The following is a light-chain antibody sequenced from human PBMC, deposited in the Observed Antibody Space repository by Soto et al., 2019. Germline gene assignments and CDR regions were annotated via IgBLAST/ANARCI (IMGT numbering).Light chain of an antibody. CDR3: NSFTTSSTYV. J-gene: IGLJ1*01. Sequence: QSALTQPASVSGSLGQSITISCTGTSSDIGSYNRVSWYQQPPGTAPKLIVYEVNNRPSGVPDRFSGSKSGNTASLTISGLQAEDEAYYYCNSFTTSSTYVFGTGTKLTVL. CDR1: SSDIGSYNR. V-gene: IGLV2-18*02. CDR2: EVN.